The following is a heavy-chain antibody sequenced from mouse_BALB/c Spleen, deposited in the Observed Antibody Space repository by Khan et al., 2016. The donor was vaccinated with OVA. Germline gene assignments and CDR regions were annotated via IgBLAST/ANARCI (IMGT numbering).Heavy chain of an antibody. V-gene: IGHV2-2*02. D-gene: IGHD2-13*01. CDR3: ARGGLPFAY. CDR1: GFSLSSYG. J-gene: IGHJ3*01. CDR2: IWSGGST. Sequence: QVQLKESGPGLVQPSQSLSITCTVSGFSLSSYGVHWVRQSTGKGLEWLGVIWSGGSTDFNVVFLSRLSISKDNSKCQVFFKMNSLQTNDSAIYYCARGGLPFAYWGQGTLVTVSA.